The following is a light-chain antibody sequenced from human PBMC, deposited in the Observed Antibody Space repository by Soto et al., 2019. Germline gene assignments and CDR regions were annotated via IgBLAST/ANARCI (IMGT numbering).Light chain of an antibody. J-gene: IGLJ2*01. Sequence: QSVLTQPPSVSGAPGQRVTISCTGSSSNIGAGYDVHWYQQLPGTAPKLLIYGNSNRASGVPDRFSGSKSGTSASLAITGLQAEDEADYYCQSYDSSLSGFPVVFGGGTKLTVL. CDR3: QSYDSSLSGFPVV. V-gene: IGLV1-40*01. CDR1: SSNIGAGYD. CDR2: GNS.